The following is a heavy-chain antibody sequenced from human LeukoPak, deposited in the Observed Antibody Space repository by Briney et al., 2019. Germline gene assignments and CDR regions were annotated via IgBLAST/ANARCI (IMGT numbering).Heavy chain of an antibody. CDR3: ARSYDSSGYYVAMFDP. Sequence: GGSLRLSYAASGFTFDDYGMSWVRQAPGKGLEWVSGINWNGGSTGYADSVKGRFTISRDNAKNSLYLQMNSLRAEDTALYHCARSYDSSGYYVAMFDPWGQGTLVTVSS. CDR1: GFTFDDYG. V-gene: IGHV3-20*01. D-gene: IGHD3-22*01. CDR2: INWNGGST. J-gene: IGHJ5*02.